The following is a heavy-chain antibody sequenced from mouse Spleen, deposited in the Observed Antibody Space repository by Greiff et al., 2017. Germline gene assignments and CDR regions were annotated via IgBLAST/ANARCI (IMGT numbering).Heavy chain of an antibody. CDR1: GYAFTNYL. CDR2: INPGSGGT. Sequence: QVQLQQSGAELVRPGTSVKVSCKASGYAFTNYLIEWVKQRPGQGLEWIGVINPGSGGTNYNEKFKGKATLTADKSSSTAYMQLSSLTSDDSAVYFCAREDYDYASYWYFDVWGAGTTVTVSS. V-gene: IGHV1-54*01. J-gene: IGHJ1*01. D-gene: IGHD2-4*01. CDR3: AREDYDYASYWYFDV.